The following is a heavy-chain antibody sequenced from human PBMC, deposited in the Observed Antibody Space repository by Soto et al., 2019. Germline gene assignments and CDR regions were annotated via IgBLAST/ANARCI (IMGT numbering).Heavy chain of an antibody. CDR2: IYHSGST. CDR3: ARDPGYCSGGSCHDPPYYYGMDV. CDR1: GGSISSGGYS. Sequence: SETLSLTCAVSGGSISSGGYSWSWIRQPPGKGLEWIGYIYHSGSTYYNPSLKSRVTISVDGSKNQFSLKLSSVTAADTAVYYCARDPGYCSGGSCHDPPYYYGMDVWGQGTTVTVSS. J-gene: IGHJ6*02. D-gene: IGHD2-15*01. V-gene: IGHV4-30-2*01.